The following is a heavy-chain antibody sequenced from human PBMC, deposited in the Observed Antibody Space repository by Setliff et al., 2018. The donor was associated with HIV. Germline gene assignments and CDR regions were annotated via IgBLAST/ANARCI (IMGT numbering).Heavy chain of an antibody. D-gene: IGHD2-21*02. J-gene: IGHJ4*02. CDR3: ARGGAFCGRDSCYYLDY. CDR1: RGSISRYY. V-gene: IGHV4-59*12. Sequence: TSETLSLTCTVSRGSISRYYWSWIRQPPGKGLEWIGYIYYTGTTKYNPSLKSRVTISVDTSRNEFSLKLSSVTAADTAVYFCARGGAFCGRDSCYYLDYWGQGNPVTVSS. CDR2: IYYTGTT.